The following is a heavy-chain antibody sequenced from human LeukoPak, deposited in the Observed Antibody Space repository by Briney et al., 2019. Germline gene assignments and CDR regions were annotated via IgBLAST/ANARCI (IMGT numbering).Heavy chain of an antibody. CDR1: GYTFTSNY. CDR3: ARDDDYADY. J-gene: IGHJ4*02. V-gene: IGHV1-46*01. Sequence: GASVKVSCKASGYTFTSNYIHWVRQAPGQGLEWMGMIYPRDGSTSYAQKFQGRVTVTRDTSTSTVHMELSGLRSEDTAVYYCARDDDYADYWGQGTLVTVSS. CDR2: IYPRDGST. D-gene: IGHD4-17*01.